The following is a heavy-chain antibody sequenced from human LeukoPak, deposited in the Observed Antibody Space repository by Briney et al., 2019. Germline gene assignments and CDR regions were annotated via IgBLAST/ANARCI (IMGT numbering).Heavy chain of an antibody. CDR1: GSTFSNPW. V-gene: IGHV3-15*01. CDR3: TTYTDYEGLSDH. J-gene: IGHJ5*02. CDR2: IKSKADGEAT. Sequence: GGSLRLSCAASGSTFSNPWMGWVRQAPGKGLEWVGRIKSKADGEATEYAAAVQGRFTISRDDSKNTLHLQMNSLKTEDTAVYYCTTYTDYEGLSDHGGQGTLVTVSA. D-gene: IGHD4-17*01.